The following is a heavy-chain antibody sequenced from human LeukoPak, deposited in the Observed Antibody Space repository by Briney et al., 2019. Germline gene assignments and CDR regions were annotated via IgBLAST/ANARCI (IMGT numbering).Heavy chain of an antibody. Sequence: PGGSLRLSCAASGFIFSSYWMSWVRQAPGKGLEWLANIKQEGSEKYYVDSVKGRFTISRDNAKNSLYLQMNSLRAEDTAVYYCARVTTSYYDSSGPSPGYFDYWGQGTLVTVSS. D-gene: IGHD3-22*01. CDR3: ARVTTSYYDSSGPSPGYFDY. CDR2: IKQEGSEK. V-gene: IGHV3-7*04. J-gene: IGHJ4*02. CDR1: GFIFSSYW.